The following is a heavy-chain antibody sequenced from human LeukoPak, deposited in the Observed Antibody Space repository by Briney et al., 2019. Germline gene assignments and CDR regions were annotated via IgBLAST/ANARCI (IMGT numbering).Heavy chain of an antibody. V-gene: IGHV4-4*07. CDR1: GGSFSSYY. J-gene: IGHJ4*02. CDR2: IYTSGST. D-gene: IGHD5-24*01. CDR3: ARVHDGYNYAFDY. Sequence: SETLSLTCSVSGGSFSSYYWSWIRQPAGKGLEWIGRIYTSGSTNYNPSLKSRVTISIDTSKNQFSLKLSSVTAADTAVYYCARVHDGYNYAFDYWGQGTLVTVSS.